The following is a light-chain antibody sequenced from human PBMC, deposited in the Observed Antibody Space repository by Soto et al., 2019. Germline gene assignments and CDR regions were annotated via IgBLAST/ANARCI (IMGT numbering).Light chain of an antibody. V-gene: IGKV3-20*01. J-gene: IGKJ4*01. CDR1: QSVASS. CDR2: DAS. Sequence: EIALMQSPGTLSLSPGERGTLSCRASQSVASSLAWYQQKPGQAPRLLIYDASNRATGIPDRFSGSGSGTDFTLTLSRLEPEDFAVYYCQQYVNSPLTFGGGTKVEIK. CDR3: QQYVNSPLT.